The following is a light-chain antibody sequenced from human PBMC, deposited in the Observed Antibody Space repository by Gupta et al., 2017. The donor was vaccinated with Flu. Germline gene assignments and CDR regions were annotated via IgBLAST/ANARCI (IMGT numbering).Light chain of an antibody. J-gene: IGLJ2*01. CDR1: DIESKS. CDR2: DDS. V-gene: IGLV3-21*03. Sequence: SYVLTPPPSVSVAPGKPARITCGGDDIESKSVHWCQQKPGQAPVLVVYDDSDRPSGIPERFSGSNSGNTATLTISRVEAGDEADYYCQVWDTSSDHVVFGGGTKLTVL. CDR3: QVWDTSSDHVV.